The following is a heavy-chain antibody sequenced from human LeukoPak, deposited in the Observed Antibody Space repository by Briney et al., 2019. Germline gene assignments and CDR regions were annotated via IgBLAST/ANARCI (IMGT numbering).Heavy chain of an antibody. Sequence: SETLSLTRTVSGGSINSYYWSWIRQPPGKGLEWIGYIYYSGSTNYNPSLKSRVTISVDTSKNQFSLKLSSVTAADTAVYYCAREEIGAFDPWGQGTLVTVSS. CDR2: IYYSGST. CDR1: GGSINSYY. J-gene: IGHJ5*02. V-gene: IGHV4-59*01. D-gene: IGHD5-24*01. CDR3: AREEIGAFDP.